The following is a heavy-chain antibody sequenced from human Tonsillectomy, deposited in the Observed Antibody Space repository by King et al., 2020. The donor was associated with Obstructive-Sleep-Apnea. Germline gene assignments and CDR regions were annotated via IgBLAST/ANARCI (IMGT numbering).Heavy chain of an antibody. Sequence: QLQESGPGLVKPSETLSLTCTVSVGSISSYYWSWIRQPPGKGLEWIGYIYYSGSTNYNPSLKSRVTISVDTSKNQFSLKRSPVTAADTAVYYWARDLVAAAGLRGNYYYYGMDVWGQGTTVTVSS. CDR1: VGSISSYY. V-gene: IGHV4-59*01. D-gene: IGHD6-13*01. CDR3: ARDLVAAAGLRGNYYYYGMDV. CDR2: IYYSGST. J-gene: IGHJ6*02.